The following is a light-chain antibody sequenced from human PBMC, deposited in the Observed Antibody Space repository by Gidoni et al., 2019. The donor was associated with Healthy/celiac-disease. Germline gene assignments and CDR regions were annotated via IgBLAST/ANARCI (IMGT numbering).Light chain of an antibody. CDR2: DAS. V-gene: IGKV1-33*01. Sequence: DFQLPQSPSSLSASVGDRVTITCQASQDISTYLHWYQQKPGKAPKLLIYDASILETGVPSRFSGSGSGTDFTFTISSLQPEDIATYYCQQDDNRPRTFGGGTKVEIK. CDR1: QDISTY. J-gene: IGKJ4*02. CDR3: QQDDNRPRT.